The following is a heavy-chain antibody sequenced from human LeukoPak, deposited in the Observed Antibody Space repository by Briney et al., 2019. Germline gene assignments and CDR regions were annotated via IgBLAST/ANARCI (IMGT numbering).Heavy chain of an antibody. J-gene: IGHJ3*02. D-gene: IGHD3-10*01. CDR3: AKSNGYGLIDI. CDR1: GGSISGYY. Sequence: SETLSLTCTVSGGSISGYYWGWVRQPPGRALEWIGNIFYTGSTYYSPSLKSRVTISLDTSRNQFSLRLNSVTAADTAVYYCAKSNGYGLIDIWGQGTMVTVS. CDR2: IFYTGST. V-gene: IGHV4-39*07.